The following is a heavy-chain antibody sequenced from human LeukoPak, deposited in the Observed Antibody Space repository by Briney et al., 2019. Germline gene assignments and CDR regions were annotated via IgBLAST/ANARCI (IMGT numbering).Heavy chain of an antibody. CDR3: ARATDFDYYYYMDV. Sequence: PGRSLRLSCAASGFTFSRYAMHWVRQAPGKGLEWVAVISYDESNKYYADSVKGRFTISRDNSKNTLYLQMNSLRVEDTAVYYCARATDFDYYYYMDVWGKGTTVTVSS. CDR2: ISYDESNK. V-gene: IGHV3-30*04. D-gene: IGHD3-3*01. J-gene: IGHJ6*03. CDR1: GFTFSRYA.